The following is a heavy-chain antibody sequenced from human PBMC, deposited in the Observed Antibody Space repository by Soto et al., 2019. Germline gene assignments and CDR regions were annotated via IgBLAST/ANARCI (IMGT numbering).Heavy chain of an antibody. J-gene: IGHJ4*02. CDR2: IKSKTDGGTT. CDR3: TPDRSRYCSSTSCFDY. V-gene: IGHV3-15*01. D-gene: IGHD2-2*01. Sequence: GGSLRLSCAASGFTFSNAWMSWVRQAPGKGLEWVGRIKSKTDGGTTDYAAPVKGRFTISRDDSKNTLYMQMNSMKTEDTAVYYCTPDRSRYCSSTSCFDYWGQGTLVTVSS. CDR1: GFTFSNAW.